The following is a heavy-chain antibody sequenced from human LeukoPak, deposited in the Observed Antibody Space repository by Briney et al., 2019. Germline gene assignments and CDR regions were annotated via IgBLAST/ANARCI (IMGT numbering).Heavy chain of an antibody. CDR2: IYHSGST. V-gene: IGHV4-30-2*01. CDR3: AREWAGDFLGYMDV. D-gene: IGHD3-3*01. J-gene: IGHJ6*03. Sequence: SQTLSLTCTVSGGSISSGGYYWSWIRQPPGKGLEWSGYIYHSGSTYYNPSLKSRVTISVDRSKNQFSLKLSSVTAADTAVYYCAREWAGDFLGYMDVWGKGTTVTVSS. CDR1: GGSISSGGYY.